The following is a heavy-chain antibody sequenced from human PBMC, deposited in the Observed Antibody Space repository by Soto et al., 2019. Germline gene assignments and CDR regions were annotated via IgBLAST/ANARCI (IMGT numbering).Heavy chain of an antibody. CDR3: ARHILVVVAGTRIRWFDP. Sequence: PWGVLRLSCAASGFTFSSYAMHWVRQAPGKGLEWIGSIYYSGSTYYNPSLKSRVTISVDTSKNQFSLKLSSVTAADTAVYYCARHILVVVAGTRIRWFDPWGQGTLVTVSS. CDR1: GFTFSSYAMH. CDR2: IYYSGST. V-gene: IGHV4-39*01. D-gene: IGHD2-15*01. J-gene: IGHJ5*02.